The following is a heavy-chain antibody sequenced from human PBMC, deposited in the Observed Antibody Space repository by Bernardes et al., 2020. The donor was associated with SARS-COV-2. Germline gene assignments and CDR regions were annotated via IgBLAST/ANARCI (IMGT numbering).Heavy chain of an antibody. CDR3: AKNMDTAMVPARAFDY. D-gene: IGHD5-18*01. Sequence: GGSLRLSCAASGFTFSSYAMSWVRQAPGKGLEWVSAISGSGGSTYYADSVKGRFTISRDNSKNTLYLQMNSLRAEDTAVYYCAKNMDTAMVPARAFDYWGQGTLVTVSS. CDR1: GFTFSSYA. V-gene: IGHV3-23*01. CDR2: ISGSGGST. J-gene: IGHJ4*02.